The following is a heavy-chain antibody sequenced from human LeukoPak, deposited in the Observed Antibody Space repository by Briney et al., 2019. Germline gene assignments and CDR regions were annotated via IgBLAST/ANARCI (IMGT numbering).Heavy chain of an antibody. CDR2: S. J-gene: IGHJ6*02. D-gene: IGHD2-2*01. CDR3: ARVLGLYQEGMDV. V-gene: IGHV4-39*07. Sequence: SETLSLTCTVSAGSMSSGDYYWGWIRQSPGTGLQWIGTSYQGASLKSRVTISLDTSKNQFSLRLTSVTAADTAVYYCARVLGLYQEGMDVWGPGITVTVSS. CDR1: AGSMSSGDYY.